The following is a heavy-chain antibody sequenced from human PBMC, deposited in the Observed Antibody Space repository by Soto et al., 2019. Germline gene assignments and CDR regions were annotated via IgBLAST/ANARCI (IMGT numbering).Heavy chain of an antibody. V-gene: IGHV3-21*01. Sequence: PVGSLRLSCAASGFTFSSYSMNWVRQAPGKGLEWVSSISSSSYIYYADSVKGRFTISRDNAKNSLYLQMNSLRAEDTAVYYCARDPELRFLEWPTSYAMDVSGHGTTVTVSS. CDR1: GFTFSSYS. CDR3: ARDPELRFLEWPTSYAMDV. J-gene: IGHJ6*02. CDR2: ISSSSYI. D-gene: IGHD3-3*01.